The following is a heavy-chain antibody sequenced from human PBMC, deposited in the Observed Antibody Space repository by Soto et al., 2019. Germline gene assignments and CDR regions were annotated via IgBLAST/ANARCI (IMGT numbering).Heavy chain of an antibody. CDR3: ARRPDYYDSSGYV. CDR1: GGSISSSSYY. D-gene: IGHD3-22*01. J-gene: IGHJ4*02. CDR2: IYYSGST. V-gene: IGHV4-39*01. Sequence: PSETLSLTCTVSGGSISSSSYYWGWIRQPPGKGLEWIGSIYYSGSTYYNPSLKSRVTISVDTSKNQFSLKLSSVTAADTAVYYCARRPDYYDSSGYVWGQGTLVTVSS.